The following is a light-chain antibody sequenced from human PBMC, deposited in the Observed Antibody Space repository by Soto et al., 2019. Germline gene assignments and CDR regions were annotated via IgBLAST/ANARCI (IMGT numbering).Light chain of an antibody. CDR1: QSISSY. Sequence: DLQMTQSPSCLSESVGDRVTITCRASQSISSYLNWYQQKPGKAPKLLIYAASSLQSGVPSRLSGSGYGTDFTLTISSMKNEDFETYYCQQSYSNPRTFGHGTKVDIK. CDR2: AAS. CDR3: QQSYSNPRT. J-gene: IGKJ1*01. V-gene: IGKV1-39*01.